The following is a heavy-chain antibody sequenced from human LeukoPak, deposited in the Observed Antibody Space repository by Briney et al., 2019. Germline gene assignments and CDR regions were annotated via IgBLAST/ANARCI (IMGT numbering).Heavy chain of an antibody. Sequence: PSETLSLTCAVYGGSFSGYYWSWIRQPPGKGLEWIGEIDHSGSTNYNPSLKSRVTISVDTSKNQFSLKLSSVTAADTAVYYCARTRSYSSSWYRTNWFDPWGQGTLVTVSS. CDR2: IDHSGST. V-gene: IGHV4-34*01. CDR1: GGSFSGYY. J-gene: IGHJ5*02. CDR3: ARTRSYSSSWYRTNWFDP. D-gene: IGHD6-13*01.